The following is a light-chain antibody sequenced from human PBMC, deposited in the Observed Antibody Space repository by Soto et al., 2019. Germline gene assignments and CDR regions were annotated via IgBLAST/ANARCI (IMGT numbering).Light chain of an antibody. V-gene: IGLV2-14*01. J-gene: IGLJ1*01. CDR1: SSDVGGYNY. CDR3: SSYTSSINYV. Sequence: QSVLTQPASVSGSPGQSITISCTGTSSDVGGYNYVSWYQQHPGKDPKLMISEVSSRPSGVSNRFSGSKSGNTASLTISGLQAEDEADYYCSSYTSSINYVFGTGTKLTVL. CDR2: EVS.